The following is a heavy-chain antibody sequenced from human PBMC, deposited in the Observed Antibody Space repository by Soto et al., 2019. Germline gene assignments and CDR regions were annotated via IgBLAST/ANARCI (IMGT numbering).Heavy chain of an antibody. CDR1: GGTFSSYT. D-gene: IGHD6-19*01. V-gene: IGHV1-69*02. CDR3: ASPQHSSGWYPDAFDI. CDR2: IIPILGIA. Sequence: SVKVSCKASGGTFSSYTISWVRQAPGQGLEWMGRIIPILGIANYAQKFQGRVTITADKSTSTAYMELSSLRSEDTAVYYCASPQHSSGWYPDAFDIWGQGTMVTVSS. J-gene: IGHJ3*02.